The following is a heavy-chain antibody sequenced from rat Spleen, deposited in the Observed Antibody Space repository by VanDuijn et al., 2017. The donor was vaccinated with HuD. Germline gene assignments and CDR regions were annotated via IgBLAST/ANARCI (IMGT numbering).Heavy chain of an antibody. D-gene: IGHD1-1*01. CDR3: ARLTTVEVMDA. Sequence: EVQLVESGGGLVQPGGSLKLSCAASGFTFSNYGMAWVRQAPTKGLEWVATIKYDGSSTYYRDSVKGRFTISRDNAKSTLYLQMDSLRSEDTATYYCARLTTVEVMDAWGQGASVTVSS. V-gene: IGHV5-29*01. CDR2: IKYDGSST. CDR1: GFTFSNYG. J-gene: IGHJ4*01.